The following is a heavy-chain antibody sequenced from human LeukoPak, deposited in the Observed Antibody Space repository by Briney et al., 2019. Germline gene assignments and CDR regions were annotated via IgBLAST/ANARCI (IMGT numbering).Heavy chain of an antibody. CDR1: GGSISSSSYY. D-gene: IGHD3-9*01. CDR3: ARGAISHYDILTGYYTLDAFDI. J-gene: IGHJ3*02. Sequence: PSETLSLTCTVSGGSISSSSYYWGWIRQPPGKGLEWIGSIYYSGSTYYNPSLKGRVTISVDTSKNQFSLKLSSVTAADTAVYYCARGAISHYDILTGYYTLDAFDIWGQGTMVTVSS. V-gene: IGHV4-39*01. CDR2: IYYSGST.